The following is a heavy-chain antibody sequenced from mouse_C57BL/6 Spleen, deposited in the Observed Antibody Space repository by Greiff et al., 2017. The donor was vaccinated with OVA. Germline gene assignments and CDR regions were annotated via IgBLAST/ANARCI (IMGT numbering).Heavy chain of an antibody. Sequence: QVQLQQPGTELVKPGASVKLSCKASGYTFTSYWMHWVKQRPGQGLEWIGNINPSNGGTNYNEKFKSKATLTVDKSSSTAYMQLSSLTSEDSAVYYCARAHYYGSGAYYFDYWGQGTTLTVSS. J-gene: IGHJ2*01. V-gene: IGHV1-53*01. CDR2: INPSNGGT. CDR3: ARAHYYGSGAYYFDY. D-gene: IGHD1-1*01. CDR1: GYTFTSYW.